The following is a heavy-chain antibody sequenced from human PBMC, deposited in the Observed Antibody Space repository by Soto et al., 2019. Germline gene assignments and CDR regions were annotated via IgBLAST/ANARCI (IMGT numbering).Heavy chain of an antibody. V-gene: IGHV1-2*02. D-gene: IGHD2-2*02. CDR3: ARSLTEGYCTITGCYTRPLYGMDV. CDR1: GYTFSGYY. J-gene: IGHJ6*02. Sequence: ASVKVSCKASGYTFSGYYIHWLLQAPGQGLEWMGWINPNSGGTNYAQKFQGRVTVTRGTPTSTAYMELSRLTSDDTAVYYCARSLTEGYCTITGCYTRPLYGMDVWGQGTTVTVSS. CDR2: INPNSGGT.